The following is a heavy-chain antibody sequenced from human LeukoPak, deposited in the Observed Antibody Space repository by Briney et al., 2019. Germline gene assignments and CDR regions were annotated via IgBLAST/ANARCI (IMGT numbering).Heavy chain of an antibody. Sequence: PSETLSLTCTVSGGSISSYYWSWIRQPAGKGLEWIGRIYTSGSTNYNPSLKSRDTMSVDTSKNQFSLKLSSVTAADTAVYYCASGPIVVVPAAMNYYYYYMDVWGKGTTVTVSS. D-gene: IGHD2-2*01. V-gene: IGHV4-4*07. CDR2: IYTSGST. CDR3: ASGPIVVVPAAMNYYYYYMDV. CDR1: GGSISSYY. J-gene: IGHJ6*03.